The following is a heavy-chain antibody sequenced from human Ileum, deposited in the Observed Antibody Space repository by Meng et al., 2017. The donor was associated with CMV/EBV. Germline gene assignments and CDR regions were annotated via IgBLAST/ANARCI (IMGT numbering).Heavy chain of an antibody. J-gene: IGHJ4*02. CDR2: LNPKSGYA. CDR1: GYTLTGNY. Sequence: ASVKVSCKASGYTLTGNYIHWVRQAPGQGLEWMGWLNPKSGYAKSAAKFQNRVSMTGDTSISTAYMEVSSLRSDGTAVYYCARGYGYAQMPDYWGQGTLVTVSS. D-gene: IGHD2-2*01. V-gene: IGHV1-2*02. CDR3: ARGYGYAQMPDY.